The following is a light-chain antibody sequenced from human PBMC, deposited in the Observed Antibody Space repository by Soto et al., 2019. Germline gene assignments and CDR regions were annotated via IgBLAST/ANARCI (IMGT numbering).Light chain of an antibody. V-gene: IGKV1-39*01. CDR2: AAA. J-gene: IGKJ1*01. CDR1: QTISRF. CDR3: QQSSSSSWT. Sequence: DIQMTQSPSSLSASVGDRVTITCRASQTISRFLHWYQQKPGKAPKLLIYAAANLQNGVPSRFSGSGSGTDFTLTISNLQPEDFATYYCQQSSSSSWTFGQGTKVE.